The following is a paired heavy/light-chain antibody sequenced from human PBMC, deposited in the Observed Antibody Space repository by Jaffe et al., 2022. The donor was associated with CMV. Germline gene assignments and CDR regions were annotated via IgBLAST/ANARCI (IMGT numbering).Heavy chain of an antibody. V-gene: IGHV3-7*03. CDR3: ARFLFFFTWYQIGQEKIFDF. Sequence: EVHLVESGGGLVQPGGSLRLSCAASGFTFSDYWMSWVRQAPGKGLEWVANIKPDGSEAFYVDSVKGRFTISRDNAQKSLHLQMNSLGAEDTAVYYCARFLFFFTWYQIGQEKIFDFWGQGVLVTVSS. CDR1: GFTFSDYW. D-gene: IGHD6-13*01. J-gene: IGHJ4*02. CDR2: IKPDGSEA.
Light chain of an antibody. CDR3: QQYDPLPPWT. J-gene: IGKJ1*01. CDR2: AAS. Sequence: DIQMTQSPSSLSASIGDRVTITCQASQGISNSLNWYQQKPGKAPKLLIYAASNLETGVPSRFSGSGSGTHFTFAIDSLQPEDVATYYCQQYDPLPPWTFGQGTKVQV. CDR1: QGISNS. V-gene: IGKV1-33*01.